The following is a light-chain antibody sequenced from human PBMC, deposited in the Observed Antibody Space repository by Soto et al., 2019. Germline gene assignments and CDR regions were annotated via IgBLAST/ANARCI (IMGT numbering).Light chain of an antibody. CDR2: DAS. CDR3: QQYDNLPLT. J-gene: IGKJ4*01. V-gene: IGKV1-33*01. Sequence: DIQMTQSPSSLSASVGDRVNITCQASQDISNYLNWYQQKPGKAPKLLIHDASRLQTGVQSRFSGSGSGTDFIFTITSLQPDDIATYHCQQYDNLPLTFGGGTKVDIK. CDR1: QDISNY.